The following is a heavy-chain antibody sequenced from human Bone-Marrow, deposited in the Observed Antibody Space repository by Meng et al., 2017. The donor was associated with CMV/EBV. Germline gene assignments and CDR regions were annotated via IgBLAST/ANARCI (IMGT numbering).Heavy chain of an antibody. D-gene: IGHD2-2*01. V-gene: IGHV3-30*02. Sequence: GGSLRLSCAASGFTFSSYGMHWVRQVPGKGLEWVAFIRYDGSNKYYADSVKGRFTISRDNSKNTLYLQMNSLRAEDPAVYYCANAPVRYCSSTSCRDFDYWGQGTLVTVSS. CDR1: GFTFSSYG. J-gene: IGHJ4*02. CDR3: ANAPVRYCSSTSCRDFDY. CDR2: IRYDGSNK.